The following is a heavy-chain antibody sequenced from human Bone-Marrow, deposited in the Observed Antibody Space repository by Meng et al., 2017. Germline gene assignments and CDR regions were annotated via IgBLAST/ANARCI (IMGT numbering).Heavy chain of an antibody. V-gene: IGHV4-34*02. D-gene: IGHD6-19*01. CDR1: GGSFSGYY. CDR2: INHSGST. CDR3: ARGARVAGTDY. Sequence: VQLREWGAGLLRPSYTLSLTCAVYGGSFSGYYWSWTRQPPGKGLEWIGEINHSGSTNYNPSLKSRVTISVDTSKNQFSLKLSSVTAADTAVYYCARGARVAGTDYWGQGTLVTVSS. J-gene: IGHJ4*02.